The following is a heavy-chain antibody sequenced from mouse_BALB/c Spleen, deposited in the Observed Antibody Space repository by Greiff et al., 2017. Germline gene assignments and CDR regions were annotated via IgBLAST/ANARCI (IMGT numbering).Heavy chain of an antibody. Sequence: EVQLVESGPGLVKPSQSLSLTCTVTGYSITSDYAWNWIRQFPGNKLEWMGYISYSGSTSYNPSLKSRISITRDTSKNQFFLQLNSVTTEDTATYYCARWLLLYYYAMDYWGQGTSVTVSS. CDR3: ARWLLLYYYAMDY. D-gene: IGHD2-3*01. V-gene: IGHV3-2*02. J-gene: IGHJ4*01. CDR2: ISYSGST. CDR1: GYSITSDYA.